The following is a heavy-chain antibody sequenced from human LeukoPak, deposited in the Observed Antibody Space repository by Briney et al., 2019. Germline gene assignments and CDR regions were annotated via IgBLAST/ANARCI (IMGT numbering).Heavy chain of an antibody. CDR1: GGSISSYY. J-gene: IGHJ4*02. Sequence: PSETLSLTCTVSGGSISSYYWSWIRQPPGKGLEWIGYIYYSGSTNYNPSPKSRVTISVDTSKNQFSLKLSSVTAADTAVYYCARFIAAAGTGDYWGQGTLVTVSS. CDR2: IYYSGST. CDR3: ARFIAAAGTGDY. V-gene: IGHV4-59*01. D-gene: IGHD6-13*01.